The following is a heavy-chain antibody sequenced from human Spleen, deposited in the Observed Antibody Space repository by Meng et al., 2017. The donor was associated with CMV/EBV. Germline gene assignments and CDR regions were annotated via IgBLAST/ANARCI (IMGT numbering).Heavy chain of an antibody. J-gene: IGHJ5*02. Sequence: CAVYGGSFSAYYWSWIRQPPGKGLEWVGEVNHSGSINYNPSLERRVTISVDTSKNQFSLKLSSVTAADTAVYYCARGLLWFGGNWFDPWGQGTLVTVSS. D-gene: IGHD3-10*01. CDR3: ARGLLWFGGNWFDP. CDR1: GGSFSAYY. CDR2: VNHSGSI. V-gene: IGHV4-34*01.